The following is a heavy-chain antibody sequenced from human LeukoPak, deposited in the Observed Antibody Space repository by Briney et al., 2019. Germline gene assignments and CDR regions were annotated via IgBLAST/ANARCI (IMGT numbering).Heavy chain of an antibody. D-gene: IGHD1-26*01. CDR3: ARSSGSYYGGYYYYHYMDV. Sequence: NPSETLSLTCAVYGGSFSGYYWSWIRQPPGKGLEWIGEINHSGSTNYNPSLKSRVTISVDTSKNQFSLKLSSVTAADTAVYYCARSSGSYYGGYYYYHYMDVWGKGTTVTISS. V-gene: IGHV4-34*01. CDR2: INHSGST. CDR1: GGSFSGYY. J-gene: IGHJ6*03.